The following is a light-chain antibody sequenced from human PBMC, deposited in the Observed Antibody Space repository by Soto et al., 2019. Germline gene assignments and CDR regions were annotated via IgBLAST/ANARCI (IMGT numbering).Light chain of an antibody. CDR3: CSYAGSYTLV. J-gene: IGLJ7*01. V-gene: IGLV2-11*01. CDR1: RSDVGGYHY. Sequence: QSALTQPRSVSGSPGQSVTLSCTGTRSDVGGYHYVSWYQHHPGKAPKIIIYDVNKRPSGVPDRFSGSKSGNTASLTISGLQTEDEADYYCCSYAGSYTLVFGGGTQLTVL. CDR2: DVN.